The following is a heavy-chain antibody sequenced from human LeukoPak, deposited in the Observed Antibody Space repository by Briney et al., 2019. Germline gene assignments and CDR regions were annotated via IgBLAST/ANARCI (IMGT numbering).Heavy chain of an antibody. CDR3: ARGGRYCGGDCYSSDY. V-gene: IGHV4-59*01. J-gene: IGHJ4*02. CDR2: IYYSGST. Sequence: GSLRLSCVASGFTFSNFAMHWVRQPPGKGLEWIGYIYYSGSTNYNPSLKSRVTISVDTSKNQFSLKLSSVTAADTAVYYCARGGRYCGGDCYSSDYWGQGTLVTVSS. D-gene: IGHD2-21*02. CDR1: GFTFSNFA.